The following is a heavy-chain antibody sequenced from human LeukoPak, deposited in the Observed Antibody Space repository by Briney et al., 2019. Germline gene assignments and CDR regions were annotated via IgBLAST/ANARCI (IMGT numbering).Heavy chain of an antibody. CDR1: GFTFSSYG. CDR2: IWYDGSNK. V-gene: IGHV3-33*01. D-gene: IGHD2-8*01. Sequence: PGRALRLPCAASGFTFSSYGMHWVRQAPGKGLEWVAVIWYDGSNKYYADSVKGRFTISRDNSKNTLYLQMNSLRAEDTAVYYCARDCTNGVCYGTDFDYWGQGTLVTVSS. CDR3: ARDCTNGVCYGTDFDY. J-gene: IGHJ4*02.